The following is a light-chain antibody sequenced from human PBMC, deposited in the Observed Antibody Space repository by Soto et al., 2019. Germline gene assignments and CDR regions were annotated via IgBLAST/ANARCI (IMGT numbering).Light chain of an antibody. Sequence: LVLTQSPSASASLGASVKLTCTLSSGHSSYAIAWHQQQPEKGPRYLMKLNSDGSHSKGDGIPDRFSGSSSGAERYLTISRLQSEDEAAYYCQTWGTGIVIFGGGTKLPVL. J-gene: IGLJ2*01. CDR1: SGHSSYA. V-gene: IGLV4-69*01. CDR3: QTWGTGIVI. CDR2: LNSDGSH.